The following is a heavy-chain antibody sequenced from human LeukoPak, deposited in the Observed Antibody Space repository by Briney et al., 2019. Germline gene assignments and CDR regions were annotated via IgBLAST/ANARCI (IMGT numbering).Heavy chain of an antibody. CDR2: IYSGGST. D-gene: IGHD5-12*01. Sequence: GGSLRLSCAASGFTVSSNYMSWVRQAPGKGLEWVSVIYSGGSTYYAASVKGRFTISRDNSKNTLYLQMNGLRAEDTAVYYCAVAQPAVSYYFDYWGQGTLVTVSS. CDR1: GFTVSSNY. CDR3: AVAQPAVSYYFDY. J-gene: IGHJ4*02. V-gene: IGHV3-66*02.